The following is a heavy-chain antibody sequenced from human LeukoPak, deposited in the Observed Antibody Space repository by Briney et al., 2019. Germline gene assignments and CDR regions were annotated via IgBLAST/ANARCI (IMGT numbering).Heavy chain of an antibody. CDR2: ISSSGSTI. Sequence: GGSLRLSCAASGFTVSSNYMSWVRQAPGKGLEWVSYISSSGSTIYYADSVKGRFTISRDNAKNSLYLQMNSLRAEDTAVYYCARMVIAPGAFDIWGQGTMVTVSS. J-gene: IGHJ3*02. CDR3: ARMVIAPGAFDI. V-gene: IGHV3-11*04. CDR1: GFTVSSNY. D-gene: IGHD6-13*01.